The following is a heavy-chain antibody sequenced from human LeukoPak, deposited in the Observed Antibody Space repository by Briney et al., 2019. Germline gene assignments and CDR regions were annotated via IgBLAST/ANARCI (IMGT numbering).Heavy chain of an antibody. CDR2: IYYSGST. CDR3: ARGDPKYYYYGMDV. J-gene: IGHJ6*02. Sequence: SQTLSLTCTVSGGSICSGDCYWSWTRQPPGKGLEWIGYIYYSGSTYYNPSLKSRVTISVDTSKNQFSLKLSSVTAADTAVYYCARGDPKYYYYGMDVWGQGTTVTVSS. CDR1: GGSICSGDCY. V-gene: IGHV4-30-4*01.